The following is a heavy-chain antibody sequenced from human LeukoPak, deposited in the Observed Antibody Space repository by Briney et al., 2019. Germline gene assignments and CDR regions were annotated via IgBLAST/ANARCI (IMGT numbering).Heavy chain of an antibody. CDR2: MNTDGRNI. Sequence: GGSLRLSCAASGFTFRTYWMHWVRQVPGKGLVWVSRMNTDGRNIGYADFVKGRFTISRDNAKNTLYLQMNSLRAEDTAVYYCARENWYLDNWGQGTLVTVSS. V-gene: IGHV3-74*01. CDR3: ARENWYLDN. CDR1: GFTFRTYW. D-gene: IGHD2-15*01. J-gene: IGHJ4*02.